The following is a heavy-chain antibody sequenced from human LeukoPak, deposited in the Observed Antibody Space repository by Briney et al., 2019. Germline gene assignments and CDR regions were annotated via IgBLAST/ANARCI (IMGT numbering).Heavy chain of an antibody. V-gene: IGHV3-30*18. CDR2: ISYDGSNK. CDR1: GFTFSSYG. CDR3: AKGKDYYYYMDV. J-gene: IGHJ6*03. Sequence: EPGGSLRLSCAASGFTFSSYGMHWVRQAPGKGLEWVAVISYDGSNKYYADSVKGRFTISRDNSKNTLYLQMNSLRAEDTAVYYCAKGKDYYYYMDVWGNGTTVTVSS.